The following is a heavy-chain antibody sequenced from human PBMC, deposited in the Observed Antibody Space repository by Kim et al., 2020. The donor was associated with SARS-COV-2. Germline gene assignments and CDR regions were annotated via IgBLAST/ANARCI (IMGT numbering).Heavy chain of an antibody. Sequence: GGSLRLSCAASGFTFSSYGMHWVRQAPGKGLEWVAVISYDGSNKYYADSVKGRFTISRDNSKNTLYLQMNSLRAEDTAVYYCAKGETTVVTTADDYWGQG. CDR3: AKGETTVVTTADDY. V-gene: IGHV3-30*18. CDR1: GFTFSSYG. CDR2: ISYDGSNK. D-gene: IGHD4-17*01. J-gene: IGHJ4*02.